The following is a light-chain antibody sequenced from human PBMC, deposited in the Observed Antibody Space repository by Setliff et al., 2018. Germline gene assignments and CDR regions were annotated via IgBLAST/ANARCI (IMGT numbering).Light chain of an antibody. J-gene: IGLJ1*01. CDR1: SSDVGGYNY. Sequence: QSVLPQPRSVSGSPGQSVTISCTGTSSDVGGYNYVSWYQQHPGKAPKLMIYDVSKRPSGVPDRFSGSKSGNTASLTISGLQAEDEADYYCCSYAGSYTYVFGTGT. CDR3: CSYAGSYTYV. CDR2: DVS. V-gene: IGLV2-11*01.